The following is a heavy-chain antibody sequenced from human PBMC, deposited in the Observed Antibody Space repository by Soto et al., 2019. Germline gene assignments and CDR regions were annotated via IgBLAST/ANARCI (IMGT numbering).Heavy chain of an antibody. Sequence: XSVKVSCKASGSTFTRYAMHWVRQAPGQRLEWMGGXNAGNXNKKYSPKFQGXVTITSDTXASTAYMELSSLRYEDKAVYYCARGVAPYSFDYWRKGTLVTVSS. J-gene: IGHJ4*02. CDR3: ARGVAPYSFDY. V-gene: IGHV1-3*01. D-gene: IGHD2-15*01. CDR1: GSTFTRYA. CDR2: XNAGNXNK.